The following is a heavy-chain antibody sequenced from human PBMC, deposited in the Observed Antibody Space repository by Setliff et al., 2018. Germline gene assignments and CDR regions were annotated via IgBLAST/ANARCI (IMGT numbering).Heavy chain of an antibody. D-gene: IGHD1-26*01. Sequence: WASVKFSCKASGYIFNAFGISWVRRAPGQGLEWIGWISPYNGDTKYAEKLQDRVTMTTDTSTSTAYVEVRSLRSDDTALYYCARSPPNRGVGEGHHMDVWGKGTTVTVSS. J-gene: IGHJ6*03. CDR1: GYIFNAFG. CDR2: ISPYNGDT. CDR3: ARSPPNRGVGEGHHMDV. V-gene: IGHV1-18*01.